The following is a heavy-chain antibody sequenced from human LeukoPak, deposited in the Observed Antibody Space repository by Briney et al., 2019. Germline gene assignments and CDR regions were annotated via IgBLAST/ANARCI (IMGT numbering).Heavy chain of an antibody. CDR2: INHSGST. J-gene: IGHJ6*03. V-gene: IGHV4-34*01. D-gene: IGHD2-2*02. CDR3: ARLGYQLLYAYYYYYMDV. CDR1: GGSFSVYY. Sequence: SDTLSLTCAVYGGSFSVYYWSWIRQPPGKGLEWIGEINHSGSTNYNPSLKSRGTISVVTSTNQFSLKLSSVTAADTAVYYCARLGYQLLYAYYYYYMDVWGKGTTVTVSS.